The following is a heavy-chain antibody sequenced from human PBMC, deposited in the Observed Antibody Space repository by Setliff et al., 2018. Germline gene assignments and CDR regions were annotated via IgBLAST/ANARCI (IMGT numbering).Heavy chain of an antibody. V-gene: IGHV4-61*02. D-gene: IGHD2-21*01. J-gene: IGHJ6*02. CDR3: AREYVVISFVRNTHSHYGMDV. CDR2: IYTSGTT. Sequence: PSETLSLTCTVSGASIGSGSHYWSWIRQPAGRGLELIGRIYTSGTTNYSPSLKSRVSISSDTSKNVISLKLNSVTAADTAVYFCAREYVVISFVRNTHSHYGMDVWGQGTTVTVSS. CDR1: GASIGSGSHY.